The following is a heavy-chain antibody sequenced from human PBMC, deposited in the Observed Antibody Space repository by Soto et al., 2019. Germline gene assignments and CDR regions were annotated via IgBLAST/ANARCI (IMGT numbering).Heavy chain of an antibody. V-gene: IGHV3-30-3*01. D-gene: IGHD6-19*01. Sequence: PGGSLRLSCAASGFTFSSYAMHWVRQAPGKGLEWVAVISYDGSNKYYADSVKGRFTISRDNSKNTLYLQMNSLRAEDTAVYYCARDPCTYSSGWYNWFDPWGQGTLVTVSS. CDR3: ARDPCTYSSGWYNWFDP. CDR1: GFTFSSYA. J-gene: IGHJ5*02. CDR2: ISYDGSNK.